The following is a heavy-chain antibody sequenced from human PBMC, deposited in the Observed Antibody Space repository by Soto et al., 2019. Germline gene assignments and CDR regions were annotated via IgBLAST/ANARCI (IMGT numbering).Heavy chain of an antibody. J-gene: IGHJ3*02. CDR2: MSHSGGN. CDR3: ARVERGTATTVVDAFDI. Sequence: QVQLQQWGAGLLKPSETLSLTCAVYGGFVSSGSYYWSWIRQPPGKGLEWIGEMSHSGGNHFNACLKSGGTISVDTSKNQFSLKMSSVTAADTALYYCARVERGTATTVVDAFDIWGPGTMVTVSS. D-gene: IGHD1-1*01. V-gene: IGHV4-34*01. CDR1: GGFVSSGSYY.